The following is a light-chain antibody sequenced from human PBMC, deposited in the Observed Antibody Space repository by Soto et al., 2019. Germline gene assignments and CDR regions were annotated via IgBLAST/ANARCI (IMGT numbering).Light chain of an antibody. CDR1: ESVTDY. Sequence: DIVMTQSPATLSVAPGERGTLSCRASESVTDYLAWYQQKPGQAPRLLVYDVSNRAAGIPTRFSGGGSGTDFTLTISNVEPEDFAVYYCQQRNDWPWTFGQGTKVDIK. CDR2: DVS. J-gene: IGKJ1*01. CDR3: QQRNDWPWT. V-gene: IGKV3-11*01.